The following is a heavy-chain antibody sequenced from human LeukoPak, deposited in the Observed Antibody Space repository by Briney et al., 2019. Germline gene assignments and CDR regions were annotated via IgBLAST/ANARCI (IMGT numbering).Heavy chain of an antibody. V-gene: IGHV3-7*01. D-gene: IGHD3-22*01. CDR3: ASSSNYYDSSGYYYRNAFDI. CDR1: GFSFSSYW. CDR2: IKQDGSEK. Sequence: GGSLRLSCAPSGFSFSSYWMTWVRQAPGKGLEWVGNIKQDGSEKYYVDSVKGRFTISRDNSKNTLYLQMNSLRAEDTAVYYCASSSNYYDSSGYYYRNAFDIWGQGTMVTVSS. J-gene: IGHJ3*02.